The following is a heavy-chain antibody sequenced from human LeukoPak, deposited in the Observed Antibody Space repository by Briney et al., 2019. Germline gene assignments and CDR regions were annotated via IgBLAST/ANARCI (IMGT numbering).Heavy chain of an antibody. CDR1: GFTFSSYT. CDR3: AREDYGDAFAY. D-gene: IGHD4-17*01. J-gene: IGHJ4*02. Sequence: PGGSLRLSCAASGFTFSSYTMNWVRQAPGKGLEWVSYISSDGSTIYYADSMKGRFTIPRDNAKNSLYLQMNSLRAEDTAVYYCAREDYGDAFAYWGQGTLVTVSS. CDR2: ISSDGSTI. V-gene: IGHV3-48*01.